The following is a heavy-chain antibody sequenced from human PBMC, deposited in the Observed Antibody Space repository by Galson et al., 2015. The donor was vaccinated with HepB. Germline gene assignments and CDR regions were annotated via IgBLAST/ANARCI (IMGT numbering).Heavy chain of an antibody. Sequence: SETLSLTCAVSGGSIRSDFYYGGWIRQPPGKGLEWIASIYYSGRTYYDPSLKSRVTISVDTSKNQFSLKLSSVTAADTAVYYCARLVYCSGGSCMFDFWGRGTLVTVSS. D-gene: IGHD2-15*01. V-gene: IGHV4-39*01. J-gene: IGHJ4*02. CDR1: GGSIRSDFYY. CDR3: ARLVYCSGGSCMFDF. CDR2: IYYSGRT.